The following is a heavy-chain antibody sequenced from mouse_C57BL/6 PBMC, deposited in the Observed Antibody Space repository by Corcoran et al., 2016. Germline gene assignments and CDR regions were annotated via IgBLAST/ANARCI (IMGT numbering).Heavy chain of an antibody. CDR2: INTYSGVP. CDR3: AQHGSSSYYFDY. J-gene: IGHJ2*01. Sequence: QIQLVQSGPELKKPGETVKISCKASGCTFTTYGMSWVKQAPGKGLKGMGWINTYSGVPTYADDFKARFAFSLETSASTAYLQINNLKNEDTATYFCAQHGSSSYYFDYWGQGTTLTVSS. CDR1: GCTFTTYG. V-gene: IGHV9-3*01. D-gene: IGHD1-1*01.